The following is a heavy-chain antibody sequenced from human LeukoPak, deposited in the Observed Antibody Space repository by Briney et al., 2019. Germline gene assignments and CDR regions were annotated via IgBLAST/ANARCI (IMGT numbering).Heavy chain of an antibody. Sequence: GGSLRLSCAGSGITFSTYWMHWVRHAPGKGLVWVSRINSEGSTISYADSVKGRFTISRDNAKNTLFLQMNSLRAEDTAVYYCARISSDSIIYYAHGGQGTLVTVSS. CDR1: GITFSTYW. J-gene: IGHJ4*02. CDR3: ARISSDSIIYYAH. CDR2: INSEGSTI. D-gene: IGHD3-22*01. V-gene: IGHV3-74*01.